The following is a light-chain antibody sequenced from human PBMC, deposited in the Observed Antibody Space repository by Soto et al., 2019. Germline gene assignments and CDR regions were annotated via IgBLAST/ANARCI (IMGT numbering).Light chain of an antibody. CDR2: DVS. CDR1: SSDVGGYDY. V-gene: IGLV2-14*03. Sequence: QSALTQPASVSGSPGQSMTISCTGTSSDVGGYDYVSWYQHHPGKAPKLMIYDVSNRPSGVSNRFSGSKSGNTASLTISGLQTEDEADYYCSSYPSSSTYVFGTGTKVTVL. CDR3: SSYPSSSTYV. J-gene: IGLJ1*01.